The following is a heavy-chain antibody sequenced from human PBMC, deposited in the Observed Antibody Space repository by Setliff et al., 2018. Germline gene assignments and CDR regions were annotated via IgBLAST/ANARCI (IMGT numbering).Heavy chain of an antibody. Sequence: RASVKVSCKSSGGTFSSSGITWVRQAPGQGLQWLGRFVPILGATNYAQNFQGRVTITADESTSTGYMELRSLRSDDTAVYYCARELRSPYWHLDSWGQGTQVTVS. V-gene: IGHV1-69*13. CDR2: FVPILGAT. CDR1: GGTFSSSG. J-gene: IGHJ5*01. D-gene: IGHD3-16*01. CDR3: ARELRSPYWHLDS.